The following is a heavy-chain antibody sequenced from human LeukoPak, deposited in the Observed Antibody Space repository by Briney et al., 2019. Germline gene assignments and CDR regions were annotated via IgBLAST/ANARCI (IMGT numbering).Heavy chain of an antibody. CDR2: ITSNGDNT. CDR3: ARDRSGSGDY. D-gene: IGHD2-15*01. V-gene: IGHV3-64*01. CDR1: GFTFSTYA. Sequence: GGSLRLSCAASGFTFSTYAMHWVRQAPGKGLEYVSSITSNGDNTFYANSVKGRFTIPRDNSKNTLYLQMGSLRAEDMAVYYCARDRSGSGDYWGQGTLVTVSS. J-gene: IGHJ4*02.